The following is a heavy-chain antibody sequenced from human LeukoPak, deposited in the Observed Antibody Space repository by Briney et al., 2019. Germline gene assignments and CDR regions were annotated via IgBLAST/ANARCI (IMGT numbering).Heavy chain of an antibody. Sequence: SETLSLTCTVSGGSISSGGYYWSWIRQHPGKGLEWIGYIYYSGSTYYNPSLKSRVTISVDTSKNQFSLKLSSVTAADTAVYYCARGTRGYSGYGIDYWGQGTLVTVSS. D-gene: IGHD5-12*01. CDR3: ARGTRGYSGYGIDY. CDR1: GGSISSGGYY. CDR2: IYYSGST. V-gene: IGHV4-31*03. J-gene: IGHJ4*02.